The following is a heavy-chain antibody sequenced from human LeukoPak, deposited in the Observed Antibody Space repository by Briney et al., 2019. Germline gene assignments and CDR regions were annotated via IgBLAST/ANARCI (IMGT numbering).Heavy chain of an antibody. CDR2: IRGDGSLL. J-gene: IGHJ4*02. CDR1: GFDFSSHW. Sequence: GGSLRLSCEASGFDFSSHWMHWVRQAPGKGLVWISNIRGDGSLLAYADSVKGRFTVSRDNAKNTLFLHMTSLRAADTAVYYCARDEVGAPPIDYWGQGALVTVSS. CDR3: ARDEVGAPPIDY. V-gene: IGHV3-74*03. D-gene: IGHD1-26*01.